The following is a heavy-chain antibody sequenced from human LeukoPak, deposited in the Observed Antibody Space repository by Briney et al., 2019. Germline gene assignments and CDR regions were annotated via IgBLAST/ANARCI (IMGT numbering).Heavy chain of an antibody. Sequence: SETLSLTCAVYGGSFSGYYWSWIRQPPGKGLEWIGEINHSGSTNYNPSLKSRVTISVDTSKNQFSLKLSSVTAADTAVYYCASALYNWNDYFDYCGQGTLVTVSS. D-gene: IGHD1-20*01. J-gene: IGHJ4*02. CDR1: GGSFSGYY. V-gene: IGHV4-34*01. CDR3: ASALYNWNDYFDY. CDR2: INHSGST.